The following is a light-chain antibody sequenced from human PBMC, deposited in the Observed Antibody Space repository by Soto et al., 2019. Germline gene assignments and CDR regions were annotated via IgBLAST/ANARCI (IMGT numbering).Light chain of an antibody. V-gene: IGLV2-11*01. J-gene: IGLJ2*01. CDR1: SSDVGGYNY. Sequence: QSALTQPRSVSGSPGQSVTISCTGTSSDVGGYNYVSWYQQHPGKAPKLMIYDVSERPSGVPDRFSGSKSGNTASLTISGLQAEDEADYYCCSYAGSSTSVFGGGTKVTVL. CDR3: CSYAGSSTSV. CDR2: DVS.